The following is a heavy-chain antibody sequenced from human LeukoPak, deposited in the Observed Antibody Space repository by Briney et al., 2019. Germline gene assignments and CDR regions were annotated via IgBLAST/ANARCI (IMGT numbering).Heavy chain of an antibody. V-gene: IGHV3-21*01. Sequence: PGGSLRLSCAASGFTFSSYSMNWVRQAPGQGLEWVSSVSTSSSYKYYADSVKGRFTISRDNAKNSLYLQMNSLRAEDTAVYYCSRDWGVSLTMTTPAIDCLGQGTLVTVSS. CDR2: VSTSSSYK. J-gene: IGHJ4*02. D-gene: IGHD1-1*01. CDR1: GFTFSSYS. CDR3: SRDWGVSLTMTTPAIDC.